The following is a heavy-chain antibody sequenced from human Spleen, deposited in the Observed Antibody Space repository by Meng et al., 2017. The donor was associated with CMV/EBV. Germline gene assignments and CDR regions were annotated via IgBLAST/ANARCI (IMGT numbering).Heavy chain of an antibody. V-gene: IGHV3-48*03. Sequence: GGSLRLSCAASGFTFSSYEMNWVRQAPGKGLEWVSYISHTGNIIYYADSVKGRFTISRDNAKNSLYLQMNSLRAEDTAVYYCAKDGRTFSYWGQGTLVTVSS. CDR3: AKDGRTFSY. J-gene: IGHJ4*02. D-gene: IGHD1-1*01. CDR2: ISHTGNII. CDR1: GFTFSSYE.